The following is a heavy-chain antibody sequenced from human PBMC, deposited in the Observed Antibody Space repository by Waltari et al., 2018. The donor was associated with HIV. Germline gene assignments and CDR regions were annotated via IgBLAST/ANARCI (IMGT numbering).Heavy chain of an antibody. CDR1: GFSLSSRGAA. D-gene: IGHD2-15*01. CDR3: AHSLGYCSGGTLAQGCWLY. Sequence: QITLKESSPTLVTPTEPLTLTCTFSGFSLSSRGAAVGWIRQPPGTALEWLALNYWNDDKRYSPSLKSRLTITKDISRNQVVLTLTNMDPADTATYYCAHSLGYCSGGTLAQGCWLYWGQGTLVTGSS. CDR2: NYWNDDK. V-gene: IGHV2-5*01. J-gene: IGHJ4*02.